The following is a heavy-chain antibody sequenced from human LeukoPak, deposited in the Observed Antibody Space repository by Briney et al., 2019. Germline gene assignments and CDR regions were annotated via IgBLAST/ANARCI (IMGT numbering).Heavy chain of an antibody. V-gene: IGHV1-18*01. CDR1: GYTFTSYG. J-gene: IGHJ5*02. Sequence: ASVKVSCKASGYTFTSYGISWVRQAPRQGLEWMGWISAYNGNTNYAQKLQGRVTMTTDTSTSTAYMELSRLGSDDTAVYYCARAGCSSSWYVEWFDPWGQGTLVTVSS. D-gene: IGHD6-13*01. CDR2: ISAYNGNT. CDR3: ARAGCSSSWYVEWFDP.